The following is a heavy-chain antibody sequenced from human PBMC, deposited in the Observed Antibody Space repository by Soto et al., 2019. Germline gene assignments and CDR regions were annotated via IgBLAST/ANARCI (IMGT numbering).Heavy chain of an antibody. CDR3: ARLKNHDILTGYHTQSPYYFAY. Sequence: PSETLSLTCTVSGGSISSSSYYWGWIRQPPGKGLEWIGSIYYSGSTYYNPSLKSRVTISVDTSKNQFSLKLSSVTAADTAVYYCARLKNHDILTGYHTQSPYYFAYWGQGTLVTVSS. CDR1: GGSISSSSYY. CDR2: IYYSGST. D-gene: IGHD3-9*01. V-gene: IGHV4-39*01. J-gene: IGHJ4*02.